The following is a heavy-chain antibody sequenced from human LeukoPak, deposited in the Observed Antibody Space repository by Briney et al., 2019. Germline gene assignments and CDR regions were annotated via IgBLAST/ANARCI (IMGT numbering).Heavy chain of an antibody. D-gene: IGHD6-19*01. CDR3: ARFEYSSGWYLAAEYFQH. Sequence: SVNVSCKASVGTFSIYAISGVGQAPGQGLEWMGRIIPIFGTANYAQKFQGRVTITADNSTSTAYMELSSMRSEDTAVYYCARFEYSSGWYLAAEYFQHWGQGTLVAVSS. CDR1: VGTFSIYA. CDR2: IIPIFGTA. J-gene: IGHJ1*01. V-gene: IGHV1-69*06.